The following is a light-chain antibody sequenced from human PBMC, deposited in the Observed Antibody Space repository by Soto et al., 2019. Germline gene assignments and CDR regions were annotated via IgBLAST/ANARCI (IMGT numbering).Light chain of an antibody. V-gene: IGKV1-5*03. CDR1: QSITNW. J-gene: IGKJ3*01. CDR2: KAS. Sequence: DIQMTQSPSTLSASVGDRLSITCRTSQSITNWLAWYQQKPGKAPTLLIYKASSLQSDVPSRLSGSASGPEFTLTISSLQPDDFATYYCQQDSSNPFPFGLGTKVDI. CDR3: QQDSSNPFP.